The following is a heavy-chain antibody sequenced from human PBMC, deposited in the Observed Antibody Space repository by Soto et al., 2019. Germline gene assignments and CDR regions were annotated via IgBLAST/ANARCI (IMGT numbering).Heavy chain of an antibody. CDR1: RFSCSSYS. J-gene: IGHJ4*02. V-gene: IGHV3-23*01. CDR2: FRTSGDGGTT. Sequence: GGTLRLSCAASRFSCSSYSMTWARQGSGKGLEWVSGFRTSGDGGTTYYADSVKGRFTISRDNSKNTLFLQMNSLRAEDTAIYYCANKVNSGSGSQYFDYWGQGT. CDR3: ANKVNSGSGSQYFDY. D-gene: IGHD3-10*01.